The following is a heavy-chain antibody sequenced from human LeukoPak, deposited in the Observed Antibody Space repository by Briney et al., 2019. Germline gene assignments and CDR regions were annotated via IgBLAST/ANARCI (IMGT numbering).Heavy chain of an antibody. CDR2: ISWNSGST. J-gene: IGHJ4*01. D-gene: IGHD3-22*01. Sequence: GRSLRLSCAASGLTFDDYAMHWVRQAPGKGLEWVSGISWNSGSTGYADSVKGRFTISRDNDKNSLYLQMNNLRPEDMALYYCAKSRTTTSGYYNFDSWGHGTLVTVSS. CDR1: GLTFDDYA. V-gene: IGHV3-9*03. CDR3: AKSRTTTSGYYNFDS.